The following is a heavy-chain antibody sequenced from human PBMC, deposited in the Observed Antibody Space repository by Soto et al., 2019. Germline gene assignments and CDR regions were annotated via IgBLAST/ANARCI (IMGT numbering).Heavy chain of an antibody. J-gene: IGHJ6*02. V-gene: IGHV3-53*01. D-gene: IGHD2-2*01. CDR2: IYNVGTT. CDR1: GFTVSSNY. CDR3: ARESPVVPAAMDV. Sequence: GGSLRLSCAASGFTVSSNYMSWVRQAPGKGLEWVSVIYNVGTTYYADSVTGRFTISRDNSKNTLYLQMNSLRAEDTAVYYCARESPVVPAAMDVWGQGTTGTVSS.